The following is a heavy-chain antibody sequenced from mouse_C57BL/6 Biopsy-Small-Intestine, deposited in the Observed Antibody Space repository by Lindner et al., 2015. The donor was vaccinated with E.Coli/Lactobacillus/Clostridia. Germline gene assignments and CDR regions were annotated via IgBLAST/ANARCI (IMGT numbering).Heavy chain of an antibody. D-gene: IGHD2-4*01. CDR3: ASRWYDYGWFAY. V-gene: IGHV1-39*01. CDR1: GYSFTDYN. J-gene: IGHJ3*01. CDR2: INPNYGTT. Sequence: EVQLQESGPELVKPGASVKISCKASGYSFTDYNMNWVKQSSGKSLEWIGVINPNYGTTGYNQKFKGKATLTVDQSSSAAYMQLNSLTSEDSAVYYCASRWYDYGWFAYWGQGTLVTVSA.